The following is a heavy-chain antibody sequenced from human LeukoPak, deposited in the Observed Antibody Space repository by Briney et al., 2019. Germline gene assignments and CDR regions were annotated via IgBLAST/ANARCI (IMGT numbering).Heavy chain of an antibody. CDR3: ARDRYCSSTSCYILGDDY. Sequence: GGSLRLSCAASGFTFSSYSMNWVRQAPGKGLEWVSYISSSSSTIYYADSVKGRFTISRDNAKNSLYLQMNSLRAEDTAVYYCARDRYCSSTSCYILGDDYLGQGTLVTVSS. CDR2: ISSSSSTI. V-gene: IGHV3-48*01. J-gene: IGHJ4*02. CDR1: GFTFSSYS. D-gene: IGHD2-2*02.